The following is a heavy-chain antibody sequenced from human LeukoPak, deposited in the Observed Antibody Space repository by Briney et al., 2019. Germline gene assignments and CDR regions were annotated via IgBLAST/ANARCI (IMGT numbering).Heavy chain of an antibody. J-gene: IGHJ4*02. Sequence: SETLSLTCTVSGGSISSYYWSWIRQPAGKGLEWIGRIYTSGSTDYNPSLKSRVTISVDKSKYQFSLKLSSVTAADTAVYYCAYMKGSSWYYFDYWGQGTLVTVSS. CDR2: IYTSGST. D-gene: IGHD6-13*01. CDR3: AYMKGSSWYYFDY. V-gene: IGHV4-4*07. CDR1: GGSISSYY.